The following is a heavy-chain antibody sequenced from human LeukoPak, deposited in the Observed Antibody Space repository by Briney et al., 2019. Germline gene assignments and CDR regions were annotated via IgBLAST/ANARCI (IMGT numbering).Heavy chain of an antibody. D-gene: IGHD1-26*01. J-gene: IGHJ5*02. CDR2: ISYDGSNK. Sequence: GGSLRLSCAASGFTFSSYGMHWVRQAPGKGLEWVAVISYDGSNKYYADSVKGRFTISRDNSKNTLYLRMNSLRAEDTAVYYCAKRATLSIGFDPWGQGTLVTVSS. CDR3: AKRATLSIGFDP. CDR1: GFTFSSYG. V-gene: IGHV3-30*18.